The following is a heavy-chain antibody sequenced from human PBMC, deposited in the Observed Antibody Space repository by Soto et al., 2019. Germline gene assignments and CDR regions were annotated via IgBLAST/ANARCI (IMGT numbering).Heavy chain of an antibody. J-gene: IGHJ6*02. V-gene: IGHV3-30-3*01. CDR1: GFTFSSYA. CDR2: ISYDGSNK. Sequence: PGGSLRLSCAASGFTFSSYAMHWVRQAPGKGLEGVAVISYDGSNKYYADSVKGRFTISRDNSKNTLYLQMNSLRAEDTAVYYCARDQKGSVYYYYGMDVWGQGTTVTVSS. CDR3: ARDQKGSVYYYYGMDV.